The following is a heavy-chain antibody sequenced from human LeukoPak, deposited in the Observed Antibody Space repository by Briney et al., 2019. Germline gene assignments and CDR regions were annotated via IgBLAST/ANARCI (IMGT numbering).Heavy chain of an antibody. D-gene: IGHD3-22*01. J-gene: IGHJ4*02. CDR2: INWNGGST. Sequence: PGGSLRLSCAASGFTFDDYGMSWVRQALGKGLEWVSGINWNGGSTGYADSVKGRFTISRDNAKNSLYLQMNSLRAEDTALYYCARVSGLGSYYDSSGYPDYWGQGTLVTVSS. V-gene: IGHV3-20*04. CDR3: ARVSGLGSYYDSSGYPDY. CDR1: GFTFDDYG.